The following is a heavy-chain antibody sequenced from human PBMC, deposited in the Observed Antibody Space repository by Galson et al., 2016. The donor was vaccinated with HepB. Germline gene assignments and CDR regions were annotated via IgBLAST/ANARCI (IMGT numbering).Heavy chain of an antibody. D-gene: IGHD2/OR15-2a*01. V-gene: IGHV3-23*01. Sequence: SLRLSCASSGFTFTTYAMSWVRQAPGKGLEWVSTISGGGGSTYYADSVTGRFTISRDNSNNTLYLQLNSLRAEDTAVYYCARIRFPAHFSPGYYMDVWGKGTTVTVSS. CDR3: ARIRFPAHFSPGYYMDV. J-gene: IGHJ6*03. CDR2: ISGGGGST. CDR1: GFTFTTYA.